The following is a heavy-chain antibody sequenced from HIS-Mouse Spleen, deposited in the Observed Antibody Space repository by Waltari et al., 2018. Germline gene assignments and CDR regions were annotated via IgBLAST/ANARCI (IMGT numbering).Heavy chain of an antibody. D-gene: IGHD6-13*01. Sequence: EVQLVESGGVVVQPGGSLRLSCAASGFTFDDYAMHWVRQAPGRGREWVLLISWDGGSTYYADSVKGRFTISRDNSKNSLYLQMNSLRAEDTALYYCARGAAAGPFDYWGQGTLVTVSS. CDR1: GFTFDDYA. J-gene: IGHJ4*02. CDR2: ISWDGGST. V-gene: IGHV3-43D*03. CDR3: ARGAAAGPFDY.